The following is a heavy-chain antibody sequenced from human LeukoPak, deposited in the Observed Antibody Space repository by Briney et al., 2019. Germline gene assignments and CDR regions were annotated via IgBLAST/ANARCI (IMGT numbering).Heavy chain of an antibody. Sequence: SVKVSCKASGGTFSSYAISWVRQAPGQGLEWMGGIIPIFGTANYAQKFQGRVTITADESTSTAYMELSSLRSEDTAVYYCARSDYGRNDAFDIWGQGTMVTVSS. CDR2: IIPIFGTA. D-gene: IGHD4-17*01. CDR3: ARSDYGRNDAFDI. J-gene: IGHJ3*02. V-gene: IGHV1-69*01. CDR1: GGTFSSYA.